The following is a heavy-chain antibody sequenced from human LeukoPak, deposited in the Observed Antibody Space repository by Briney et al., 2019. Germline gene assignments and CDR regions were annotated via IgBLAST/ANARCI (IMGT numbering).Heavy chain of an antibody. CDR3: ARDGHGDGIMSGYSYFGMDV. J-gene: IGHJ6*02. CDR1: GLSLSSYG. Sequence: GGSLRLSCAASGLSLSSYGMNWVRQAPGKGLEWVSSITINSNFIDYADSVRGRFTISRDNAKNSLYLEMNSLRTEDTAVYFCARDGHGDGIMSGYSYFGMDVWGQGTTVTVSS. CDR2: ITINSNFI. V-gene: IGHV3-21*01. D-gene: IGHD3-9*01.